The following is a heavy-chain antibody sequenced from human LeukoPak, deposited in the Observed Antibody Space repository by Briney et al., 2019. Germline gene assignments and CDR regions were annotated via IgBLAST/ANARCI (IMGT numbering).Heavy chain of an antibody. CDR1: GFTFNTYW. CDR3: VRGGFSLDY. V-gene: IGHV3-7*01. Sequence: GGSLRLSCAASGFTFNTYWMSWVRQAPGKGLEWVANINEDGGEKYYVDSVKGRIIISRDNARNSLYLKMNSPRAEDTAVYYCVRGGFSLDYWGQGTLVTVSS. J-gene: IGHJ4*02. D-gene: IGHD3-10*01. CDR2: INEDGGEK.